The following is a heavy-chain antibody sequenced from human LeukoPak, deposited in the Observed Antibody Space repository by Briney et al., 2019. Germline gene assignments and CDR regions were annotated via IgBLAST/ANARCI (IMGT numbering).Heavy chain of an antibody. CDR1: GFTFSSYW. CDR2: IKQDGSEK. Sequence: GGSLRLSCAASGFTFSSYWMSWVRQAPGKGLEWVANIKQDGSEKYYVDSVKGRFTISRDNAKNSLYLQMNSLRAEDTAVYYCARDSTPSYYDILTGYYYYYYGMDVWGQGTTVTVSS. CDR3: ARDSTPSYYDILTGYYYYYYGMDV. V-gene: IGHV3-7*03. J-gene: IGHJ6*02. D-gene: IGHD3-9*01.